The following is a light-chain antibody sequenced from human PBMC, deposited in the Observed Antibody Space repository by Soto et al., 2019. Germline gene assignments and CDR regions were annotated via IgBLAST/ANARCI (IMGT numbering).Light chain of an antibody. Sequence: EIVLTQSPGTLSLSPGERVTLSCRTTQSGFSSYLSWYQQKPGQTPRLLIYGASNRATGIPDRFSGSGSGTDFTLTISRLEPEDFAVYYCQQYNNWPPLTFGGGTKVEIK. CDR3: QQYNNWPPLT. CDR2: GAS. V-gene: IGKV3-20*01. CDR1: QSGFSSY. J-gene: IGKJ4*01.